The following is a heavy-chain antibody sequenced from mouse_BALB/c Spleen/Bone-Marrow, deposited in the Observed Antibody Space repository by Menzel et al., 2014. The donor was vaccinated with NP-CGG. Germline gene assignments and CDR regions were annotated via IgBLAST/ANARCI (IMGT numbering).Heavy chain of an antibody. Sequence: QEXGPELVKPGASVKVSCKASGYAFTSYNMSWVKLLSGKLLVFLXXIDPYNGGTSYNQKFKGKATLTVDKSSSTAYMHLNSLTSEDSXVYYCARENYGSSPAYWAKGLWSLSLQ. CDR2: IDPYNGGT. D-gene: IGHD1-1*01. CDR1: GYAFTSYN. V-gene: IGHV1S135*01. J-gene: IGHJ3*01. CDR3: ARENYGSSPAY.